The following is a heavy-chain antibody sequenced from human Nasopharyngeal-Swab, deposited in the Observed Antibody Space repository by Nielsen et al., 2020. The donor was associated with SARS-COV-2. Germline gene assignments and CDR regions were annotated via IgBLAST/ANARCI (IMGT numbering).Heavy chain of an antibody. CDR1: GYTFRDHY. Sequence: ASVKVSCKASGYTFRDHYNHWVRQAPGQGLEWVGRINPDSGGRNYALRFQGRVTMTRDTSITTAYMEMSGLASDDTAIYYCAREADFTGYYDFWGQGAQVIVSS. V-gene: IGHV1-2*06. J-gene: IGHJ4*02. CDR3: AREADFTGYYDF. CDR2: INPDSGGR. D-gene: IGHD2-8*02.